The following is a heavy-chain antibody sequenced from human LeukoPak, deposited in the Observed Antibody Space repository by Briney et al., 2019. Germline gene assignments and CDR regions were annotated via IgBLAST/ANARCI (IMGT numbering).Heavy chain of an antibody. CDR1: GFTFSSYA. V-gene: IGHV3-64*01. CDR3: ARDHGRATVTTYYNCFDP. J-gene: IGHJ5*02. CDR2: ISSNGGST. D-gene: IGHD4-17*01. Sequence: GGSLRLSCTASGFTFSSYAMHWVRQAPGKGLEYVSAISSNGGSTYYANSVKGRFTISRDNSKNTLYLQMGSLRAEDMAVYYCARDHGRATVTTYYNCFDPWGQGTLVTVSS.